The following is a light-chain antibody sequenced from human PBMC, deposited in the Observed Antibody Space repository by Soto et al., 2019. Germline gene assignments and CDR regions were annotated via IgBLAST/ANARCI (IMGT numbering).Light chain of an antibody. V-gene: IGLV2-14*01. Sequence: QSVLTHPVSGTGSPRGWIAISCTGSSGDVGGYNYVSWYQQHPGKAPQLIIYEVTNRPSGVSNRFSGSKSGNTASLTISGLQVEDEADYYCSSYTSSSTRVFGTGSKVTVL. J-gene: IGLJ1*01. CDR1: SGDVGGYNY. CDR2: EVT. CDR3: SSYTSSSTRV.